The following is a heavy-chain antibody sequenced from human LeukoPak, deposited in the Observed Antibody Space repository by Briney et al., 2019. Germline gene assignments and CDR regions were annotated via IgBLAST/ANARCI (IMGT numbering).Heavy chain of an antibody. V-gene: IGHV1-69*05. J-gene: IGHJ4*02. D-gene: IGHD3-10*01. Sequence: SVKVSCKASGGTFSSYAISWVRQAPGQGLELMGRIIPIFGTANYTQKFQGRVTITTHESTSTAYMELSSLRSEDTAVYYCARDLSFYGSGSQYYFDYWGQGTLVTVSS. CDR3: ARDLSFYGSGSQYYFDY. CDR2: IIPIFGTA. CDR1: GGTFSSYA.